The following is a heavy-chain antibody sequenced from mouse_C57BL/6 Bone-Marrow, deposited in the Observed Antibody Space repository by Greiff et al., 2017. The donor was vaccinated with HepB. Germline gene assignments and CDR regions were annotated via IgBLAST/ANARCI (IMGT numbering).Heavy chain of an antibody. CDR1: GYTFTSYW. J-gene: IGHJ3*01. V-gene: IGHV1-61*01. D-gene: IGHD1-1*01. Sequence: QVQLQQPGAELVRPGSSVKLSCKASGYTFTSYWMDWVKQRPGQGLEWIGNIYPSDSETHYNQKFKDKATLTVDKSSSTAYMQLSSRTSEDSAVYYCARKNYYGSSVWFAYWGQGTLVTVSA. CDR2: IYPSDSET. CDR3: ARKNYYGSSVWFAY.